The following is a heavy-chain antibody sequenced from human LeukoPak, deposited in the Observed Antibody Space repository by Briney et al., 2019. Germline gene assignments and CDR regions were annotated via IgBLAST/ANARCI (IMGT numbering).Heavy chain of an antibody. D-gene: IGHD3-10*01. Sequence: SQTLSLTCTVSGVSISSGGYYWSWIRQHPGKGLEWIGYIYYSGSTYYNPSLKSRVTISVDTSKNQFSLKLSSVTAADTAVYYCARVFKPSTMVRGVKVGYYSDYWGQGTLVTVSS. V-gene: IGHV4-31*03. CDR1: GVSISSGGYY. CDR3: ARVFKPSTMVRGVKVGYYSDY. J-gene: IGHJ4*02. CDR2: IYYSGST.